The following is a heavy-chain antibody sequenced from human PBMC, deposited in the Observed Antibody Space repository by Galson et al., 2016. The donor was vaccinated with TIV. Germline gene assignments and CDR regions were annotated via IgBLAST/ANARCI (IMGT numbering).Heavy chain of an antibody. D-gene: IGHD2-21*02. Sequence: SVKVSCKASGYNFIDYDMNWVRQAPGQGLEWMGIINPSVGGTSYAQKFQGRVTMTRDTSTNTVSVELSSLTYEDTAVYYCARTQSCGGDCYYFDSWGQGALVTFSS. CDR1: GYNFIDYD. CDR3: ARTQSCGGDCYYFDS. CDR2: INPSVGGT. V-gene: IGHV1-46*01. J-gene: IGHJ4*02.